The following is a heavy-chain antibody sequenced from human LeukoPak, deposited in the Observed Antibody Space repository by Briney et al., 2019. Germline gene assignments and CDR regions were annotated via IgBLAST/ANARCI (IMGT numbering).Heavy chain of an antibody. CDR2: IYPGDSDT. Sequence: GESLKISCKGSGYSFTSYWIGWVRQMPGKGLEWMGIIYPGDSDTRCSPSFQGQVTISADKPISTAYLQWSSLKASDTAMYYCARHVDIVVVPAANYYYTDVWGKGTTVTVSS. CDR3: ARHVDIVVVPAANYYYTDV. D-gene: IGHD2-2*03. V-gene: IGHV5-51*01. J-gene: IGHJ6*03. CDR1: GYSFTSYW.